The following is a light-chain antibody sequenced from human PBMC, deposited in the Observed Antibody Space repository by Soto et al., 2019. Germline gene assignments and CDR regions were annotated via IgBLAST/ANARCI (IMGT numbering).Light chain of an antibody. CDR2: WAS. CDR3: HQSYSHPLT. J-gene: IGKJ4*01. V-gene: IGKV4-1*01. Sequence: DIVMTQSPDSLAVSLGERATINCKSSQGVLYSSNNKNYLSWYQQKPGQPPKLLIYWASTRESGVPDRFSGSGSGTDFTLTISSLQADDVAVYYCHQSYSHPLTFGGGTKVEIK. CDR1: QGVLYSSNNKNY.